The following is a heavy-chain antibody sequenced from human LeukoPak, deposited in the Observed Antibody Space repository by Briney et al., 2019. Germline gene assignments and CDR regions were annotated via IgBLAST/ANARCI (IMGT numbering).Heavy chain of an antibody. V-gene: IGHV2-70*11. CDR3: ARTRGQYYYDSSGYPFDY. CDR1: GFSLSTTGMC. CDR2: LDWDEDK. Sequence: SGPTLVNPTQTLTLTCTFSGFSLSTTGMCVSWIRQPPGKALEWLARLDWDEDKHYSTSLKTRLTISKDTSKNQVVLTMTNMDPADTATYYCARTRGQYYYDSSGYPFDYWGQGTLVTVSS. J-gene: IGHJ4*02. D-gene: IGHD3-22*01.